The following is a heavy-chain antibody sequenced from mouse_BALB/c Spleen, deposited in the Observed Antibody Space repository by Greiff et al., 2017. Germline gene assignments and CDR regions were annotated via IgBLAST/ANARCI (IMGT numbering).Heavy chain of an antibody. Sequence: QVQLKESGPGLVAPSQSLSITCTVSGFSLTGYGVNWVRQPPGKGLEWLGMIWGDGSTDYNSALKSRLSISKDNSKSQVFLKMNSLQTDDTARYYCASHYDYDGYYAMDYWGQGTSVTVSS. CDR1: GFSLTGYG. D-gene: IGHD2-4*01. J-gene: IGHJ4*01. CDR3: ASHYDYDGYYAMDY. V-gene: IGHV2-6-7*01. CDR2: IWGDGST.